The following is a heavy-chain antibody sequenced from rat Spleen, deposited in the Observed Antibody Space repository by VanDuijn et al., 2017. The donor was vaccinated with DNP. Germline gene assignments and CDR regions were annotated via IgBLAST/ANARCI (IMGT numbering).Heavy chain of an antibody. CDR3: RTGSDY. J-gene: IGHJ2*01. D-gene: IGHD5-1*01. CDR1: GFTFNNYW. V-gene: IGHV5-31*01. Sequence: EVQVVESGGGLVQPGRSLKLSCVASGFTFNNYWMTWIRQAPGKGLEWVASITNTGGSTYYLDSVKGRFTISRDNAKSTLYLQMNSLRSEDTATYYCRTGSDYWGQGVMVTVSS. CDR2: ITNTGGST.